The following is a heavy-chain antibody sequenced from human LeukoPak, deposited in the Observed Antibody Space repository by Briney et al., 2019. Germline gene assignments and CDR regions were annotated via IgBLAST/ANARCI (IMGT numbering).Heavy chain of an antibody. CDR2: ISAYNGNT. CDR3: ARVHPYDSSLPPYNWFDP. D-gene: IGHD3-22*01. V-gene: IGHV1-18*01. Sequence: ASVKVSCKASGYTFTSYGISWVRQAPGQGLEWMGWISAYNGNTNYAQKLQGRVTMTTDTSTSTAYMELRSLRSDDTAVYYCARVHPYDSSLPPYNWFDPWGQGTLVTVSS. J-gene: IGHJ5*02. CDR1: GYTFTSYG.